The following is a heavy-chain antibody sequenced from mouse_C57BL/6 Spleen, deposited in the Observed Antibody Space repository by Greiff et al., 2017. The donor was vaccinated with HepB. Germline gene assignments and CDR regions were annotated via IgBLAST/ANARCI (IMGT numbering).Heavy chain of an antibody. CDR1: GYTFTSYW. CDR3: ARSHYYGSSFYYAMDY. CDR2: INPSNGGT. Sequence: QVQLQQSGTELVKPGASVKLSCKASGYTFTSYWMHWVKQRPGQGLEWIGNINPSNGGTNYNEKFKSKATLTVDKSSSTAYMQLSSLTSEDSAVYYGARSHYYGSSFYYAMDYWGQGTSVTVSS. J-gene: IGHJ4*01. V-gene: IGHV1-53*01. D-gene: IGHD1-1*01.